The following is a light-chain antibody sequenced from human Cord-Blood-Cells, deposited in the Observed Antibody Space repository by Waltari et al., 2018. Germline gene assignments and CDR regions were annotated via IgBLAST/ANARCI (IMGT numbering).Light chain of an antibody. CDR2: LGS. V-gene: IGKV2-28*01. CDR3: MQALQTPPWT. CDR1: QSLLHSNGYNY. J-gene: IGKJ1*01. Sequence: DIVMTQSPLSLPVTPGEPASISCRSSQSLLHSNGYNYLYWYLQKPGQSPQFLIYLGSNRASGVPDMFSGSGSGTDFTLKISRVEAEDVGVYYCMQALQTPPWTFGQGTKVEIK.